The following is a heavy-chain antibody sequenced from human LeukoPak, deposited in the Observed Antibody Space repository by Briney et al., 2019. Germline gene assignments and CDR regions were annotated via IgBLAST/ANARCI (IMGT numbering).Heavy chain of an antibody. Sequence: SGTLSLTRAVYGGSFGGYYWSWIRQPPGKGLEWIGEINHSGSTNYNPSLKSRVTISVDTSKNQFSLKLSSVTAADTAVYYCARMPEKYYYDSSGYYSLRYFDLWGRGTLVTVSS. CDR3: ARMPEKYYYDSSGYYSLRYFDL. CDR2: INHSGST. V-gene: IGHV4-34*01. CDR1: GGSFGGYY. D-gene: IGHD3-22*01. J-gene: IGHJ2*01.